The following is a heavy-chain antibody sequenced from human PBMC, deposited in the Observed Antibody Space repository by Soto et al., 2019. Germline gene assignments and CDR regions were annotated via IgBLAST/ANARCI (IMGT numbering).Heavy chain of an antibody. CDR1: GDSVSSNSAA. CDR2: TYYRSKWYN. J-gene: IGHJ6*02. D-gene: IGHD6-6*01. CDR3: AREQGSSSSDYYYYRMDV. V-gene: IGHV6-1*01. Sequence: SQTLSLTCAISGDSVSSNSAAWNWIRQSPSRGLEWLGRTYYRSKWYNDYAVSVKSRITINPDTSKNQFSLQLNSVTPEDTAVYYCAREQGSSSSDYYYYRMDVWGQGTTVTVSS.